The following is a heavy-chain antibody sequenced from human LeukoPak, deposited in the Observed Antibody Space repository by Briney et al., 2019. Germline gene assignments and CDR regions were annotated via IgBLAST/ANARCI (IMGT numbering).Heavy chain of an antibody. V-gene: IGHV4-38-2*01. D-gene: IGHD3-10*01. CDR2: IYHSGSS. J-gene: IGHJ4*02. CDR1: GYSIYSNFY. Sequence: SETLSLTCAVSGYSIYSNFYWGWIRQPPGKGLEWIGSIYHSGSSYYNPSLKSRVTTSMDTSNNQFSLKLTSVTAADTAIYYCARHDSSGSSGTYYSVDYWGQGTLVTVSS. CDR3: ARHDSSGSSGTYYSVDY.